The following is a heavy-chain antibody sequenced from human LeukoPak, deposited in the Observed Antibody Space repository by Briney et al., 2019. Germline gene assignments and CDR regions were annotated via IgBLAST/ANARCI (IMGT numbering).Heavy chain of an antibody. D-gene: IGHD3-9*01. CDR3: ARDREYYDILTGEPRTACMDV. CDR2: INPSGGST. CDR1: GYTFTSYY. V-gene: IGHV1-46*01. J-gene: IGHJ6*02. Sequence: GASVKVSCKASGYTFTSYYIHWVRQAPGQGLEWMGIINPSGGSTSYAQKFQGRVTMTRDTSTSTVYMELSSLRSEDTAVYYCARDREYYDILTGEPRTACMDVWGQGTTVTVSS.